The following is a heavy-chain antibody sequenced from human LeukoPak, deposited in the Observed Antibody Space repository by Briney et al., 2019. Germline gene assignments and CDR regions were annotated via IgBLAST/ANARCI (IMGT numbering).Heavy chain of an antibody. CDR1: GFTFGDYA. J-gene: IGHJ4*02. V-gene: IGHV3-49*03. CDR3: TRGVGQQLIPPDY. CDR2: IRSKTYGGTT. Sequence: GGSLRLSCTASGFTFGDYAMSWFRQAPGKGLEWVGFIRSKTYGGTTGYAASVKDTFTITRDDSKSVVYLQMNSLKTEDTAFYYCTRGVGQQLIPPDYWGQGTLVTVSS. D-gene: IGHD6-13*01.